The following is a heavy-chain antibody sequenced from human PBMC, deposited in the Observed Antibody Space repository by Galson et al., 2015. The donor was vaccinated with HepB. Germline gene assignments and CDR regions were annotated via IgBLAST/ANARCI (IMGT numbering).Heavy chain of an antibody. CDR3: ARPQQLGNNGYYYGMDV. J-gene: IGHJ6*02. V-gene: IGHV3-11*03. Sequence: SLRLSCAASGFTFSDYYMSWIRQAPGKGLEWVSYISSSSSYTNYADSVKGRFTISRDNAKNSLYLQMNSLRAEDTAVYYCARPQQLGNNGYYYGMDVWGQGTTVTVSS. CDR2: ISSSSSYT. D-gene: IGHD6-13*01. CDR1: GFTFSDYY.